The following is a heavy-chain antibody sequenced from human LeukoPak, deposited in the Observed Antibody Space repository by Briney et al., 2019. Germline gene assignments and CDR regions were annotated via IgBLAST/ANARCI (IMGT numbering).Heavy chain of an antibody. CDR1: GFTFRSYW. V-gene: IGHV3-74*01. Sequence: PGRSLRLSCAASGFTFRSYWMHWVRQAPGKGLVWVSRIKTDGSSTSYADSVKGRFTISRDNAKNTLYLQMNTLRAEDTAVYFCARESYSSGSYYFDYWGQGTLVTVSS. CDR3: ARESYSSGSYYFDY. D-gene: IGHD3-22*01. J-gene: IGHJ4*02. CDR2: IKTDGSST.